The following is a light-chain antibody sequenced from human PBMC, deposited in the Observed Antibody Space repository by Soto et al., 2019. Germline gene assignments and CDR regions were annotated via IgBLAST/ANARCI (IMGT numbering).Light chain of an antibody. J-gene: IGKJ1*01. Sequence: EFVLTQSPVTLSLSPGEGATLSCRASQSLTNSFIAWFRQKPGQAPRLLIWGVSNRATGIPDRFSGSGSGTEFTLTISSLQPDDFATYYCQQYNSYSRTFGQGTKVAIK. CDR3: QQYNSYSRT. CDR1: QSLTNSF. CDR2: GVS. V-gene: IGKV3-20*01.